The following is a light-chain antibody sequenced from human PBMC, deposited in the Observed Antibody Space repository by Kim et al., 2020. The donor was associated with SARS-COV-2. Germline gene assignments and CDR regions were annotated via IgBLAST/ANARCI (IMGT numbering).Light chain of an antibody. CDR1: TGAVTDFHY. V-gene: IGLV7-46*01. J-gene: IGLJ3*02. CDR2: DTT. Sequence: QAVVTQESSLTVSPGGTVTLTCGSSTGAVTDFHYPNWFQQKPGQAPRTLIYDTTKKHSWTPARFSGSLLGGKAALTLSGAQPEDEADYFCLLAYSGTNWVFGGGTQLTVL. CDR3: LLAYSGTNWV.